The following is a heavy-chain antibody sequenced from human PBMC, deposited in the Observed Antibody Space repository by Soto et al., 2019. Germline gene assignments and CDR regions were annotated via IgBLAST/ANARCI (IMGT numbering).Heavy chain of an antibody. CDR1: GFTFSSYS. J-gene: IGHJ4*02. CDR2: ISGSGIST. D-gene: IGHD3-22*01. V-gene: IGHV3-23*01. Sequence: GGSLRLSCADSGFTFSSYSMSWVRQAPGKGLEWVSGISGSGISTYYADFVKGRFTISRDNSKNTLYLQMNSLRAEDTAVYFCAKRNYYERSRYYWYYFDFRGQGPQLTLSS. CDR3: AKRNYYERSRYYWYYFDF.